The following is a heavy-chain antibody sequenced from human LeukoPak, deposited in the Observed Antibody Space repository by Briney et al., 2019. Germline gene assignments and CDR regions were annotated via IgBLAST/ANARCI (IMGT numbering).Heavy chain of an antibody. J-gene: IGHJ4*02. V-gene: IGHV1-69*06. Sequence: GSSVKVSCKASGGTFSSYAISWVRQAPGQGLEWMGGIIPIFGTANYAQKFQGRVTITADKSTSTAYMELSSLRSEDTAVYYCARDHCGSSTSCYQGSFDYWGQGTLVTVSS. CDR3: ARDHCGSSTSCYQGSFDY. CDR1: GGTFSSYA. D-gene: IGHD2-2*01. CDR2: IIPIFGTA.